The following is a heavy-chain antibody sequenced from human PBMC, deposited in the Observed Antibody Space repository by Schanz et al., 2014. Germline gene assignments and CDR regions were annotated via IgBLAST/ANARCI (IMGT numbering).Heavy chain of an antibody. CDR1: GFTLSSYA. CDR2: ISYDGRNK. CDR3: ARPRFDYGEVDY. V-gene: IGHV3-30-3*01. Sequence: VQLLQFGGGVVQPGRSLRLSCAAYGFTLSSYAMHWVRQAPGKGLEWVAVISYDGRNKYYADSVKGRFTISRDNSKNTLYLHMNTLRSEDTAVYYCARPRFDYGEVDYWGQGTLVTVSS. J-gene: IGHJ4*02. D-gene: IGHD4-17*01.